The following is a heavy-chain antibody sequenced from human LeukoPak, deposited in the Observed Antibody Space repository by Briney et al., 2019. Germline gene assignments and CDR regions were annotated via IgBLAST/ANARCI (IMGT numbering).Heavy chain of an antibody. J-gene: IGHJ4*02. CDR2: IYTSGST. V-gene: IGHV4-4*07. CDR3: AREGYDSL. Sequence: SETLSLTCAVYGGSFSGYYWSWIRQPAGKGLEWIGRIYTSGSTNYNPSLKSRVTISVDTSKNQFSLKLSSLTAADTAVYYCAREGYDSLWGQGTLVTVSS. CDR1: GGSFSGYY. D-gene: IGHD3-3*01.